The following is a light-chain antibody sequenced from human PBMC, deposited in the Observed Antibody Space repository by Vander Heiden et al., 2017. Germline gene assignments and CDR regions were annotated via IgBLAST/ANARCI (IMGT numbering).Light chain of an antibody. CDR3: AAWDDSLSVPV. CDR2: GNH. V-gene: IGLV1-47*02. CDR1: SSNIGRRY. J-gene: IGLJ3*02. Sequence: QSLLTQPPSASGTPAQTVTVSCSGSSSNIGRRYVYWYQQLPGTAPRLLIYGNHQGPSELPDRFSGSRSGTTASMAISGLRSVDEADYYCAAWDDSLSVPVFGGGTKLTVL.